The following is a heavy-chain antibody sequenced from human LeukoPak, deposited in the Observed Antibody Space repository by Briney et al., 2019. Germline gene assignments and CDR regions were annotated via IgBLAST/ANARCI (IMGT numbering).Heavy chain of an antibody. CDR1: GVSINRFY. J-gene: IGHJ4*02. D-gene: IGHD1-1*01. V-gene: IGHV4-4*09. CDR3: VQTTGWPGFDY. Sequence: SETLSLTCTTSGVSINRFYWSWVRQPPRKGLEWIGNIYSGVPTYSNPSLKSRVTISVDTSKNQFSLNLTSVTAADTAMYYCVQTTGWPGFDYWGQGILVTVSS. CDR2: IYSGVPT.